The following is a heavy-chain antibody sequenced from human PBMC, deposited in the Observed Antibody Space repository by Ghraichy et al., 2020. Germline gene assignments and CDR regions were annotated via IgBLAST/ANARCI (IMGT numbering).Heavy chain of an antibody. J-gene: IGHJ5*02. D-gene: IGHD3-3*01. Sequence: ASVKVSCKASGYTFSDFYMHWARQAPGQGLEWMGWMYPKNGDTKYAQRFQGRVTLTRDTPISTAYMELSGLTPDDTALYFCARDFGFHWFDLWGQGTPVTVSS. CDR1: GYTFSDFY. CDR3: ARDFGFHWFDL. CDR2: MYPKNGDT. V-gene: IGHV1-2*02.